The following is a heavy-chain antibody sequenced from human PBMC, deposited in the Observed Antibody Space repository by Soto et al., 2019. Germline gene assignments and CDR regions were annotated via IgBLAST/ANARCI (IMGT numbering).Heavy chain of an antibody. CDR3: ARGYGFGYYYYMDV. V-gene: IGHV1-8*02. CDR1: GYTFTGYY. CDR2: INPNSGNT. D-gene: IGHD3-10*01. J-gene: IGHJ6*03. Sequence: ASVKVSCKASGYTFTGYYMHWVRQAPGQGLEWMGWINPNSGNTGYAQKFQGRVTMTRNTSISTAYMELSSLRSEDTAVYYCARGYGFGYYYYMDVWGKGTTVTVSS.